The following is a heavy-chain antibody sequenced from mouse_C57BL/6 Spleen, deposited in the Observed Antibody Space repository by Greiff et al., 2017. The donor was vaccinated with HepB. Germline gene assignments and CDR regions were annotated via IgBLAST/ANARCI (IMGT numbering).Heavy chain of an antibody. CDR1: GYTFTDYN. D-gene: IGHD1-1*01. V-gene: IGHV1-18*01. J-gene: IGHJ2*01. CDR3: ARRGVVDYFDY. CDR2: INPNNGGT. Sequence: VQLQQSGPELVKPGASVKIPCKASGYTFTDYNMDWVKQSPGKSLEWIGDINPNNGGTIYNQKFKGKATLTVDKSSCTAYMELRSLTSEDTAVYYCARRGVVDYFDYWGQGTTLTVSS.